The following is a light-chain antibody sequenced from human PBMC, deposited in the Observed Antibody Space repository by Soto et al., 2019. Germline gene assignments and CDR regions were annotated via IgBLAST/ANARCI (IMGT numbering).Light chain of an antibody. CDR3: QQSFTKPYT. CDR2: GTS. CDR1: QRIRLD. J-gene: IGKJ3*01. V-gene: IGKV1-39*01. Sequence: DIQMTPSPPSLSASVGDTVTITCRASQRIRLDLNWYQQKPGKAPNLLIYGTSYLRSVVPSRFSGSASGTDFTLVIICLQPEDVASSYCQQSFTKPYTFGPGARVDF.